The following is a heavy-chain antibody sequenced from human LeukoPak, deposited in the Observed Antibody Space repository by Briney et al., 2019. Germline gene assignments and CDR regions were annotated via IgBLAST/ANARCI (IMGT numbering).Heavy chain of an antibody. CDR2: INHSGST. V-gene: IGHV4-34*01. Sequence: PSETLSLTCAVYGGSFSGYYWSWIRQPPGKGLEWIGEINHSGSTNYNPSLKSRVTISVDTSKNQFSLKLSSVTAADTAVYYCARRGHARHIVVVVAATEANWFDPWGQGTLVTVSS. CDR1: GGSFSGYY. CDR3: ARRGHARHIVVVVAATEANWFDP. D-gene: IGHD2-15*01. J-gene: IGHJ5*02.